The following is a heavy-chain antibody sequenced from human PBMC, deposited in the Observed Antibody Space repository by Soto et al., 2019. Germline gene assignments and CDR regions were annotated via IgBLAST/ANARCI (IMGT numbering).Heavy chain of an antibody. Sequence: SETLSLTCTVSGGSIRSYFWSWIRQAPGKGLEWIGYIYSNEYTDYNPSLKSRVIISVDMSKDQFSLKLSSVTAADTAVYYCARRYGGTLVYWGQGTLVTVSS. J-gene: IGHJ4*02. V-gene: IGHV4-59*08. CDR1: GGSIRSYF. CDR2: IYSNEYT. CDR3: ARRYGGTLVY. D-gene: IGHD4-17*01.